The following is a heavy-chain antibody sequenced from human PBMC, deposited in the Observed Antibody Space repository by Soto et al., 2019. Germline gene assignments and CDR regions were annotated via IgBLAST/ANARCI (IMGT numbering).Heavy chain of an antibody. CDR1: GHIFGNYW. CDR3: ARQRVWGTSGDYYVEN. D-gene: IGHD2-21*01. Sequence: GESLKISCKGSGHIFGNYWIGWVRQMPAKGLEWKGIIYPGDSDTRYISSFQGHVAITVEKYINTAYLQWSRLKASDTAMYYCARQRVWGTSGDYYVENWGQGTLVTVS. V-gene: IGHV5-51*01. CDR2: IYPGDSDT. J-gene: IGHJ4*02.